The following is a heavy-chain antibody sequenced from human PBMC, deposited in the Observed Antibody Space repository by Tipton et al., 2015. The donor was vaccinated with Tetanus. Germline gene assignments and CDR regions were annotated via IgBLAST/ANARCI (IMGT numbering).Heavy chain of an antibody. CDR2: IYYSGSA. CDR3: ARERITGPTGSYYAMDV. J-gene: IGHJ6*01. Sequence: LRLSCTVSGGSVNDGRFYWTWIRQPPGKALEWVAHIYYSGSASYNPSVASRATVSIDMSKNQFYLRLTSATAADTAVYYCARERITGPTGSYYAMDVWGQGTTVTVSS. D-gene: IGHD1-7*01. V-gene: IGHV4-61*01. CDR1: GGSVNDGRFY.